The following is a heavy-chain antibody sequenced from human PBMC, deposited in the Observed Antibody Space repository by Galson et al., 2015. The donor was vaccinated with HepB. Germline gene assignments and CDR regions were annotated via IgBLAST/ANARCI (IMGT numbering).Heavy chain of an antibody. CDR2: TYYRSKWYN. CDR1: GDSVSSNSAA. D-gene: IGHD5-24*01. V-gene: IGHV6-1*01. CDR3: ARQMATINGGWFDP. J-gene: IGHJ5*02. Sequence: CAISGDSVSSNSAAWNWIRQSPSRGLEWLGRTYYRSKWYNDYAVSVKSRITINPDTSKNQFSLQLNSVTPEDTAVYYCARQMATINGGWFDPWGQGTLVTVSS.